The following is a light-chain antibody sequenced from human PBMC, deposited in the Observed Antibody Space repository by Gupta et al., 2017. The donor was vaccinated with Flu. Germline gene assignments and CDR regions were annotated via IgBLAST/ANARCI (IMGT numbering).Light chain of an antibody. Sequence: GTLSLSPGERATLSCRASQSVSSSYLAWYQQKPGQAPRLLIYDASSRATGIPDRFSGSGSGTDFTLTISRLEPEDFAVYYCHQYGRSPFTFGHGTKVDIK. J-gene: IGKJ3*01. CDR2: DAS. CDR1: QSVSSSY. CDR3: HQYGRSPFT. V-gene: IGKV3-20*01.